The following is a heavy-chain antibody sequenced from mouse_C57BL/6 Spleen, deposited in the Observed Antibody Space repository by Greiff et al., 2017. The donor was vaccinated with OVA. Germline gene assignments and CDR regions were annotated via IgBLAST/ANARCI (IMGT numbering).Heavy chain of an antibody. CDR1: GFTIKNTY. CDR3: ASSGDYNNGSWFAY. CDR2: IDPANGNT. V-gene: IGHV14-3*01. D-gene: IGHD2-5*01. Sequence: VQLQQSVAELVRPGASVKLSCTASGFTIKNTYMHWVKQRPEQGLEWIGRIDPANGNTKYAPKFQGKATITADTSSNTAYLQLSSLTSEDTAIYYCASSGDYNNGSWFAYWGQGTLVTVSA. J-gene: IGHJ3*01.